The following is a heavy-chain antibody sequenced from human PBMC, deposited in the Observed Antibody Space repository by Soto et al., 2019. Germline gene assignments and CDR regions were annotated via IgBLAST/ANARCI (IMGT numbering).Heavy chain of an antibody. CDR3: ARFTVTAYYYYGMDV. Sequence: GESLKISCKGSGYSFTSYWISWVRQMPGKGLEWMGRIDPSDSYTNYSPSFQGHVTISADKSISTAYLQWSSLKASDTAMYYCARFTVTAYYYYGMDVWAQGATVSVSS. V-gene: IGHV5-10-1*01. J-gene: IGHJ6*02. D-gene: IGHD4-4*01. CDR1: GYSFTSYW. CDR2: IDPSDSYT.